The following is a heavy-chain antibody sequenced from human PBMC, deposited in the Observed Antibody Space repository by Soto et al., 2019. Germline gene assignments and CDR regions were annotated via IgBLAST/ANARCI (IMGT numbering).Heavy chain of an antibody. J-gene: IGHJ4*02. CDR3: ARLGTYCTNGVCYG. Sequence: SVKVSCKASGYTFTSYGISWVRQAPGQGLEWMGGIIPIFGTANYAQKFQGRVTITADESTSTAYMELSSLRSEDTAVYYCARLGTYCTNGVCYGWGQGTLVTVSS. CDR2: IIPIFGTA. D-gene: IGHD2-8*01. V-gene: IGHV1-69*13. CDR1: GYTFTSYG.